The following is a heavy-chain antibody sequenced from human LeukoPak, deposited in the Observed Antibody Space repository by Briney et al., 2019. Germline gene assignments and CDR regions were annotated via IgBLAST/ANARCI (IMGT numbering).Heavy chain of an antibody. J-gene: IGHJ4*02. D-gene: IGHD5-18*01. CDR2: ISGSGATT. Sequence: PGGSLRLSCAASGFTFSSYAMHWARQAPGKGLEWVSVISGSGATTYYADSVKGRFTISRDNSKNTLYLEMNSLRAEDTAVHYCAKGGYSSGHFDYWAQGMLVTVAS. CDR1: GFTFSSYA. CDR3: AKGGYSSGHFDY. V-gene: IGHV3-23*01.